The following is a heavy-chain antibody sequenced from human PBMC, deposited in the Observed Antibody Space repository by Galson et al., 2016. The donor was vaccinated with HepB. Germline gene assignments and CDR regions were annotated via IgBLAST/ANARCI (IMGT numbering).Heavy chain of an antibody. D-gene: IGHD1-26*01. V-gene: IGHV3-30-3*01. CDR1: GFTFSDWD. J-gene: IGHJ6*03. CDR2: ISKTGDTT. Sequence: SLRPSCAASGFTFSDWDFHWVRQAPGKGLDWVAVISKTGDTTFYGDPVKGRFTISRDNSKNTVDLQIHSLRSEDAAVYFCARDFKLGAPDYMDVWGKGTTVTVS. CDR3: ARDFKLGAPDYMDV.